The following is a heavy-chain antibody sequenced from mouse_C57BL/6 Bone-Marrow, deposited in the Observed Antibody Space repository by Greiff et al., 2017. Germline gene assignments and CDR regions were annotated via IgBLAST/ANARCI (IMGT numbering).Heavy chain of an antibody. V-gene: IGHV1-72*01. J-gene: IGHJ3*01. Sequence: QVHVKQPGAELVKPGASVKLSCKASGYTFTSYWMHWVKQRPGRGLEWIGRFDPNSGGTKYNEQFKSKATLTVDKSSSPDYLQLSCLTSEDSAVYYCARGGYGSSPWCADWGQGGLGSVSA. CDR1: GYTFTSYW. CDR3: ARGGYGSSPWCAD. CDR2: FDPNSGGT. D-gene: IGHD1-1*01.